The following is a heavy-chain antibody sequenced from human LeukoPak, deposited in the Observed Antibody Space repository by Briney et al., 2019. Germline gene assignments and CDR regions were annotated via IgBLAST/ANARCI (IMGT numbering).Heavy chain of an antibody. V-gene: IGHV4-59*01. D-gene: IGHD6-6*01. J-gene: IGHJ6*02. CDR3: ARSYSSSGYYYYGMDL. Sequence: PSETLSLTCAVYGGSFSGYYWSWIRQPPGKGLEWIGYIYYSGNTIYNSSLKRRVTISVDKSKNQFSLKLSSVTAADTAVYYCARSYSSSGYYYYGMDLWGQGTTVTVSS. CDR2: IYYSGNT. CDR1: GGSFSGYY.